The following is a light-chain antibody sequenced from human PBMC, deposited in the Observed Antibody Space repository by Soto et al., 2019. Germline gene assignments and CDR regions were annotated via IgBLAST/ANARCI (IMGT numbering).Light chain of an antibody. CDR1: SSDIGGFNY. CDR3: SSYTSSSTPHV. J-gene: IGLJ1*01. Sequence: QSVLTQPASVSGSPGQSITISCTGTSSDIGGFNYVSWYQQHPGKAPKLMIYHVSNRPSGVSNRFSGSKSGNTASLTISGLQAEDEADYYCSSYTSSSTPHVFGTGTKVTDL. V-gene: IGLV2-14*01. CDR2: HVS.